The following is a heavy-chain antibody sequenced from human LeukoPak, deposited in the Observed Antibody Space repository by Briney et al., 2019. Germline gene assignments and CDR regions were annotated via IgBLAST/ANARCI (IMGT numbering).Heavy chain of an antibody. D-gene: IGHD1-7*01. V-gene: IGHV4-4*07. Sequence: ASETLSLTCTVSGASISSYYWSWIRQPAGKALEWIGRIYVTGSTTYNPSLESRVTMSLDTSKNHFSLKLRSVTAADTAVYYCARDSGTTGEVKFDPWGQGTLVTVSS. CDR1: GASISSYY. CDR3: ARDSGTTGEVKFDP. CDR2: IYVTGST. J-gene: IGHJ5*02.